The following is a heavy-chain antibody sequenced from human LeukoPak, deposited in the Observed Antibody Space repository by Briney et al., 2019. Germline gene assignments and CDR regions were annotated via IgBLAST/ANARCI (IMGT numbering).Heavy chain of an antibody. J-gene: IGHJ4*02. D-gene: IGHD3-22*01. Sequence: SETLSLTCTVSGYSIRSGSYWGWIRQPPGKGLEWIGTIYHSGSTYYNPSLKSRVTISVDTSKNQFSLKVSSVTAADTAVYYCARARNYYDSSTYYQYCFDSWGLGTLVTVSS. V-gene: IGHV4-38-2*02. CDR3: ARARNYYDSSTYYQYCFDS. CDR1: GYSIRSGSY. CDR2: IYHSGST.